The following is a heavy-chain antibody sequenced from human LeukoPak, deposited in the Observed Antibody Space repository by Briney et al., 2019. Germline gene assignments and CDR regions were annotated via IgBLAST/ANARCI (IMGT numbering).Heavy chain of an antibody. V-gene: IGHV1-18*01. Sequence: ASVKVSCKASGYTFTSYGISWVRQAPGQGLEWMGWISAYNGNTNYAQKLQGRVTMTTDTSTSTAYMELRSLRSDDTAVYYCALVVPAADNFDYWDQGTLVTVSS. D-gene: IGHD2-2*01. J-gene: IGHJ4*02. CDR1: GYTFTSYG. CDR2: ISAYNGNT. CDR3: ALVVPAADNFDY.